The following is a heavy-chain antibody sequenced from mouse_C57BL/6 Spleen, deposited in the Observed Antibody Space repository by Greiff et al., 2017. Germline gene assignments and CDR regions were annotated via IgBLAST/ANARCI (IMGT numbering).Heavy chain of an antibody. CDR1: GYAFSSSW. Sequence: QVQLQQSGPELVKPGASVKISCKASGYAFSSSWMNWVKQRPGKGLEWIGRIYPGDGDTNYNGKFKGKATLTADKSSSTAYMQLSSLTSEDSAVYVCARSSNWPDFDYWGQGTTLTVSS. CDR2: IYPGDGDT. J-gene: IGHJ2*01. V-gene: IGHV1-82*01. CDR3: ARSSNWPDFDY. D-gene: IGHD4-1*01.